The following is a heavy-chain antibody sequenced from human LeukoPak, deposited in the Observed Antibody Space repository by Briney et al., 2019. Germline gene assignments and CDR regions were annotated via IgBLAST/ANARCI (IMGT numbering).Heavy chain of an antibody. V-gene: IGHV1-69*05. CDR3: ARGDDSSGYSLDY. Sequence: SVKVSCKASGGTFSSYAISWVRQAPGQGLEWMGGIIPIFGTANYAQKFQGRVTITTDESTNTAYMELSSLRSEDTAVYYCARGDDSSGYSLDYWGQGTLVTVSS. CDR1: GGTFSSYA. CDR2: IIPIFGTA. D-gene: IGHD3-22*01. J-gene: IGHJ4*02.